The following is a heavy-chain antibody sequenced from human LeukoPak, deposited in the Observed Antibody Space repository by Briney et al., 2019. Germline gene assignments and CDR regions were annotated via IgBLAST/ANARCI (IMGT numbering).Heavy chain of an antibody. D-gene: IGHD6-19*01. CDR3: AKGSGWYFDY. CDR1: GFTFSSYV. Sequence: PGRSLRLSCAASGFTFSSYVMHWVRQAPGKGLEWVAFIRSDGSYKYYADSVKGRFTISRDNSKNTLYLQMNSLRAEDTAVYYCAKGSGWYFDYWGQGTLVTVSS. CDR2: IRSDGSYK. V-gene: IGHV3-30*04. J-gene: IGHJ4*02.